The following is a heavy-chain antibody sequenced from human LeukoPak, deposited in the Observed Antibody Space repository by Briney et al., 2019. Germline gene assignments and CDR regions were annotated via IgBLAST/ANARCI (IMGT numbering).Heavy chain of an antibody. J-gene: IGHJ5*02. Sequence: ASVKVSCKASGYTFTSYGISWVRQAPGQGLEWMGWISAYNGNTNYAQKLQGRVTMTTDTSTSTAYMEPRSLRSDDTAVCYCAREISGSIVVVPAAILRALWFDPWGQGTLVTVSS. CDR3: AREISGSIVVVPAAILRALWFDP. CDR2: ISAYNGNT. V-gene: IGHV1-18*01. D-gene: IGHD2-2*02. CDR1: GYTFTSYG.